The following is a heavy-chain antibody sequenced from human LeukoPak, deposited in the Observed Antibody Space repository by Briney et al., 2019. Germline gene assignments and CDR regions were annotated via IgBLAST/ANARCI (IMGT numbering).Heavy chain of an antibody. CDR1: GFTFSSYA. D-gene: IGHD3-16*01. V-gene: IGHV3-64*05. CDR3: VKIVMAGGYFDY. Sequence: GGSLRLSCSASGFTFSSYAMHWVRQAPEKGLEYVSAISSNGATTYYADSVKGRFTISRDNSKNTLYFQMSSLRPEDTAVYYCVKIVMAGGYFDYWGQGTLVTVSS. J-gene: IGHJ4*02. CDR2: ISSNGATT.